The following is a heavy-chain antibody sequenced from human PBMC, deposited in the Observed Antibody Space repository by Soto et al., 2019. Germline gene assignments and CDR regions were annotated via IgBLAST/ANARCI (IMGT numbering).Heavy chain of an antibody. D-gene: IGHD2-2*01. J-gene: IGHJ6*02. CDR2: ISAYNGNT. CDR1: GYTFTSYG. V-gene: IGHV1-18*04. CDR3: ARRSVVVPAAPYYYYGMDV. Sequence: QVQLVQSGAEVKKPGASVKVSCKASGYTFTSYGISWVRQAPGQGLEWMGWISAYNGNTNYAQKLQGRVTMTPDTSTSTAYMELRSLRSDDTAVYYCARRSVVVPAAPYYYYGMDVWGQGTTVTVSS.